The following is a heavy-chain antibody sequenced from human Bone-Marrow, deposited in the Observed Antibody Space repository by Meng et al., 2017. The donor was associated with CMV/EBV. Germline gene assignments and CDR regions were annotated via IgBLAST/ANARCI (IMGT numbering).Heavy chain of an antibody. D-gene: IGHD2-2*01. CDR2: ISAYNGNT. Sequence: FTSYGISWVRQAPGQGLEWMGWISAYNGNTNYAQKLKGRVTMTTDTSTSTAYMELRSLRSDDTAVYYCARRVVVVPAASSYYYGMDVWGQGTAVTVSS. J-gene: IGHJ6*02. CDR3: ARRVVVVPAASSYYYGMDV. V-gene: IGHV1-18*01. CDR1: FTSYG.